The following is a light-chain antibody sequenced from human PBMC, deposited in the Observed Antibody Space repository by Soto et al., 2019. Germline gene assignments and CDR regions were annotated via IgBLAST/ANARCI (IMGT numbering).Light chain of an antibody. V-gene: IGKV1-39*01. CDR3: QQSYSTPFT. CDR1: HGISSS. CDR2: AAS. Sequence: DIQLTQSPSSLSASVGDRVTITCRVGHGISSSLNWYRQTPGKAPKLLIYAASSLQSGVPSRFSGSGSGTDFTLTISSLQPEDFATYYCQQSYSTPFTFGGGTKVDIK. J-gene: IGKJ4*01.